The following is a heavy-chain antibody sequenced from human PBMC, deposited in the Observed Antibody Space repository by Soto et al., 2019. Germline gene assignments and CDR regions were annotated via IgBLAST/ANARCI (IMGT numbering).Heavy chain of an antibody. CDR1: GFTFSSYA. D-gene: IGHD4-4*01. J-gene: IGHJ4*02. Sequence: EVQLLESGGGLVQPGGSLRLSCAASGFTFSSYAMSWVRQAPGRGLEWVSSISSNGGAIFYGDSVKGRFVFSRDNSENILYLQMSSLRADDTAIYYCARIGTASNSDYWGQGTLVTVSS. CDR3: ARIGTASNSDY. V-gene: IGHV3-23*01. CDR2: ISSNGGAI.